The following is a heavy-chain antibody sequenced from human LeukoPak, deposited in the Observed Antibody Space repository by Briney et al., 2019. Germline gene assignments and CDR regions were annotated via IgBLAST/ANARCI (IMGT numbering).Heavy chain of an antibody. V-gene: IGHV3-21*01. D-gene: IGHD6-13*01. CDR2: SSSYI. Sequence: SSSYIYYADSVKGRFTISRDNAKNSLYLQMNSLRAEDTAVYYCARGKSIPWYGHVYYFDYWGQGTLVTVSS. J-gene: IGHJ4*02. CDR3: ARGKSIPWYGHVYYFDY.